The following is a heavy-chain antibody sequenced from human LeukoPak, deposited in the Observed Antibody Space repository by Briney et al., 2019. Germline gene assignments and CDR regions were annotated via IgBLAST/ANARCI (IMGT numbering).Heavy chain of an antibody. CDR3: ARESGYSYGPLDY. D-gene: IGHD5-18*01. Sequence: GASVKVSCKASGYTFTSDYIHWVRQGPGQGLEWMGKINPSVGTTTYAQNFQGRVTISRDTSTSTVYMDVSSLRSDDTAVYWCARESGYSYGPLDYWGQGTLVTVSS. V-gene: IGHV1-46*01. CDR2: INPSVGTT. CDR1: GYTFTSDY. J-gene: IGHJ4*02.